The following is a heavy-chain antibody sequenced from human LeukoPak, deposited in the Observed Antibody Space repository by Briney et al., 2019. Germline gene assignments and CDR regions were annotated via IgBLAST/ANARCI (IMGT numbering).Heavy chain of an antibody. CDR2: ISQDGSQK. V-gene: IGHV3-7*01. Sequence: PGGSLRLSCTASGFSFSTYQMNWVRQAPGKGLEWVAHISQDGSQKSYVDSVRGRFTISRDNAKNSLYLQTNSLRVEDTAVYYCARATTIAPETLDSWGQGTLVTVSS. CDR3: ARATTIAPETLDS. CDR1: GFSFSTYQ. J-gene: IGHJ4*02. D-gene: IGHD4-11*01.